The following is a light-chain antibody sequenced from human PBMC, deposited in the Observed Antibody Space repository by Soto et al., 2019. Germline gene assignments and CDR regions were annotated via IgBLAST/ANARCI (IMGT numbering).Light chain of an antibody. V-gene: IGKV1-5*03. CDR3: QQYNSYSPT. Sequence: DIQMTQSPSTLSASVGDRVTITCRAIQSISVWLAWYQQKAGKAPNLLIYKASRLESGVPSRFSGSGSETEFTLTISGLQPGDSATYYCQQYNSYSPTFGQGTKVQVK. CDR1: QSISVW. CDR2: KAS. J-gene: IGKJ1*01.